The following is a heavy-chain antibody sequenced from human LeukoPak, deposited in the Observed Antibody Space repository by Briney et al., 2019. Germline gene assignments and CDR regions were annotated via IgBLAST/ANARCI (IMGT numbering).Heavy chain of an antibody. CDR3: ARDLYHYDFWSGYYPHAFDI. CDR1: GYTFTSYW. Sequence: GASVKVSCKASGYTFTSYWISWVRQAPGQGLEWMGWISAYNGNTNYAQKLQGRVTMTTDTSTSTAYMELRSLRSDDTAVYYCARDLYHYDFWSGYYPHAFDIWGQGTMVTVSS. CDR2: ISAYNGNT. D-gene: IGHD3-3*01. V-gene: IGHV1-18*01. J-gene: IGHJ3*02.